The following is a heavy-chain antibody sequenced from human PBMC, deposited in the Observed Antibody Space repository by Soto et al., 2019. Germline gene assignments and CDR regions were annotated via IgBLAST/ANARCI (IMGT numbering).Heavy chain of an antibody. V-gene: IGHV1-46*01. CDR2: INPSGGST. J-gene: IGHJ6*02. CDR3: ATDLVHVQSSRYYYYDGMDI. D-gene: IGHD3-10*02. CDR1: GYTFTSYY. Sequence: ASVKVSCKASGYTFTSYYMHWVLQAPGEGLEWMGIINPSGGSTSYAQKFQGRVTMTEDTSTDTAYMDLSSLRSEDPAVYYCATDLVHVQSSRYYYYDGMDIWGQGTTVTVSS.